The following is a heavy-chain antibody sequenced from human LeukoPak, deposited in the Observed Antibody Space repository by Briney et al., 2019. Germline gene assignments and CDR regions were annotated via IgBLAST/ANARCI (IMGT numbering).Heavy chain of an antibody. CDR2: IYYTGSA. Sequence: PSETLSLTCTVSGGFMSSGSYYWTWIRQPPGKVLEWMGYIYYTGSANYNPSLESRVTISVDTSKSQFSLKLNSVTAADTAVYYCARDNLATLDSWGQGTLVTVSS. CDR3: ARDNLATLDS. J-gene: IGHJ4*02. CDR1: GGFMSSGSYY. V-gene: IGHV4-61*01. D-gene: IGHD6-6*01.